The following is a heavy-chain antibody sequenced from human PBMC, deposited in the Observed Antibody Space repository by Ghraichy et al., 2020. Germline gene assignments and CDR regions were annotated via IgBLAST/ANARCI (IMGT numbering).Heavy chain of an antibody. CDR3: ARMVPPPRRTSNYYFDY. CDR1: GFSLTTSGMC. CDR2: IDWDDDK. D-gene: IGHD1-14*01. V-gene: IGHV2-70*11. Sequence: SGPTLVKPTQTLTLTCTFSGFSLTTSGMCVSWIRQPPGKALEWLARIDWDDDKYYSTSLQTRLTISKDTSKNQVVLTMTNMDPVDTATYYCARMVPPPRRTSNYYFDYWGQGNLVTVSS. J-gene: IGHJ4*02.